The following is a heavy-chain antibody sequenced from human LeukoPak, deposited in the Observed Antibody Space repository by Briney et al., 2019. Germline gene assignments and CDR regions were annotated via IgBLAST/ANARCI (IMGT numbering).Heavy chain of an antibody. D-gene: IGHD3-3*01. Sequence: SETLSLTCTVYGGSLSGHYWSWIRQPPGKGLEWIGELNHSGATNYNPSLRSRVTISVDTSKNQFSLKLSSVTAADTAVYFCARHGSYSFDYWGQAALVTVSS. J-gene: IGHJ4*02. V-gene: IGHV4-34*01. CDR2: LNHSGAT. CDR3: ARHGSYSFDY. CDR1: GGSLSGHY.